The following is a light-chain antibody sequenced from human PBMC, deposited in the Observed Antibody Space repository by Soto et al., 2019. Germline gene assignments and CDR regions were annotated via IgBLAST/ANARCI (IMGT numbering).Light chain of an antibody. J-gene: IGKJ1*01. Sequence: EIVLTQSPGTLSLSPGERATLSCRASQSVSSSYFAWYQQQPGQAPRLLIYGASSRATGIPDRFSGSGSGTDFTLTISRLEPEDFAVYYCQQYGSSPPTFGQGTKVEIK. CDR1: QSVSSSY. CDR3: QQYGSSPPT. V-gene: IGKV3-20*01. CDR2: GAS.